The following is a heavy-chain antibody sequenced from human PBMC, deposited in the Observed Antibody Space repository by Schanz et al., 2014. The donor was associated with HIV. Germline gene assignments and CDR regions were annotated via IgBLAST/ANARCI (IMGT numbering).Heavy chain of an antibody. V-gene: IGHV3-30*03. CDR1: GFIFSNYG. J-gene: IGHJ4*02. D-gene: IGHD5-12*01. CDR2: ISHDGGTE. CDR3: ARSRSGYLTPFDY. Sequence: QVHLEESGGGVVQPGRSLRLSCAVSGFIFSNYGMHWVRQAPGKGLEWVAVISHDGGTENYGDFVKGRFTISRDNSKNTLFLQMNSLRGEDTAVYYCARSRSGYLTPFDYWGQGTLVTVSS.